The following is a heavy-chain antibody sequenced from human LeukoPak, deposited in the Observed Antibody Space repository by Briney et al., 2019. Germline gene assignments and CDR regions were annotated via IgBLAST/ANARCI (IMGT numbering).Heavy chain of an antibody. J-gene: IGHJ5*02. V-gene: IGHV4-39*01. Sequence: PSETLSLTCNVSGDSITSGAFYWAWIRQSPGKGLEWIGNVYYSGSTQYNPSLRGRVSISMDKTKNQFSLYLNSVRVTDTAIYYCARRDYAAWFDPWGQGTLVTVSS. CDR3: ARRDYAAWFDP. CDR1: GDSITSGAFY. CDR2: VYYSGST. D-gene: IGHD4/OR15-4a*01.